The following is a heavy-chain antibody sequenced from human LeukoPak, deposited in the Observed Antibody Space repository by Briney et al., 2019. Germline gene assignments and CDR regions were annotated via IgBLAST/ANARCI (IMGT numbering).Heavy chain of an antibody. V-gene: IGHV1-18*01. Sequence: ASVKVSCKASGYTFTSYGISWVRQAPGQGLEWMGWISAYNGNTNYAQKLQGRVTMTTDTSTSTAYMELRSLRSDDTAVYYCASPGFGSSMVYYYGMDVWGQGTTVTVSS. J-gene: IGHJ6*02. CDR3: ASPGFGSSMVYYYGMDV. CDR2: ISAYNGNT. CDR1: GYTFTSYG. D-gene: IGHD1-26*01.